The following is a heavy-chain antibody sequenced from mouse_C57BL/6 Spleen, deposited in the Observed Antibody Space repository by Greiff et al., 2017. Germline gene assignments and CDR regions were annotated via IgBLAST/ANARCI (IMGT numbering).Heavy chain of an antibody. CDR3: TSDYGSTGFAY. Sequence: VQLQQSGTVLARPGASVKMSCKTSGYTFTSYWMHWVKQRPGQGLEWIGAIYPGNSDTSYNQKFKGKAKLTAVTSASPAYMELSSLTNEDSAVYYCTSDYGSTGFAYWGQGTLVTVSA. J-gene: IGHJ3*01. V-gene: IGHV1-5*01. D-gene: IGHD1-1*01. CDR2: IYPGNSDT. CDR1: GYTFTSYW.